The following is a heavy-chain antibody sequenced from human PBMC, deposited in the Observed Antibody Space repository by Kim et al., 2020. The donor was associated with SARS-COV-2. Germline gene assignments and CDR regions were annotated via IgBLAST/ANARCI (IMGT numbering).Heavy chain of an antibody. V-gene: IGHV4-34*01. CDR1: GGSFSGYY. CDR3: ARGWRGYYPDY. J-gene: IGHJ4*02. D-gene: IGHD3-3*01. Sequence: SETLSLTCAVYGGSFSGYYWSWIRQPPGKGLEWIGEINHSGSTNYNPSLKSRVTISVDTSKNQFSLKLSSVTAADTAVYYCARGWRGYYPDYWGQGTLVTVSS. CDR2: INHSGST.